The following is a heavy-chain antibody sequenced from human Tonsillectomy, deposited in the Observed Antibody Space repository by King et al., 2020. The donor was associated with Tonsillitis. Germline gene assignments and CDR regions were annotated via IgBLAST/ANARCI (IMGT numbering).Heavy chain of an antibody. CDR2: IYYSGST. CDR1: GGSISSGGYY. CDR3: AGDAWRGGDPEVLNWFDP. Sequence: QLQESGPGLVKPSQTLSLTCTVSGGSISSGGYYWSWIRQHPGKGLEWIGYIYYSGSTYYNPSLKSRVTISVDTSKNQFSLKLSSVTAADTAVYYCAGDAWRGGDPEVLNWFDPWGQGTLVTVSS. V-gene: IGHV4-31*03. J-gene: IGHJ5*02. D-gene: IGHD2-21*02.